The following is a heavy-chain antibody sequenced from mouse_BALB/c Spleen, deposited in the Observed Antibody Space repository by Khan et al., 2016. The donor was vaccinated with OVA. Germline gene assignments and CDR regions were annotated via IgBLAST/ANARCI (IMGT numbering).Heavy chain of an antibody. CDR3: ARDYRPRYFDV. CDR1: GYSITSGYY. Sequence: EVQLQESVPGLVKPSQSLSLTCSVTGYSITSGYYWNWIRQFPGNKLEWMGYISYDGSNNYNPSLKNRISITRDTSKNQFFLKLNSVTTEDTATYYCARDYRPRYFDVWGAGTTVTVSS. CDR2: ISYDGSN. V-gene: IGHV3-6*02. J-gene: IGHJ1*01.